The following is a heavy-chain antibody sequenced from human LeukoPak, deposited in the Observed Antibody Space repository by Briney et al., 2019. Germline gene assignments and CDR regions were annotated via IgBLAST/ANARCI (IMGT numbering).Heavy chain of an antibody. Sequence: GGSLRLSCAASGFTFSSYAMSWVRQAPGKGLDWVSSLSGSGSGTYYADSVKGRFTISRDNSKNTLYLQMSSLRAEDTAVYCCAKPSRGWYPFDYWGQGTLVTVSS. D-gene: IGHD6-19*01. V-gene: IGHV3-23*01. CDR2: LSGSGSGT. CDR1: GFTFSSYA. J-gene: IGHJ4*02. CDR3: AKPSRGWYPFDY.